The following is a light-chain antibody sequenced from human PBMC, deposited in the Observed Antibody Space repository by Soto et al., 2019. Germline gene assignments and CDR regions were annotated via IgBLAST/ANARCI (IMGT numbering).Light chain of an antibody. CDR1: QSISSW. J-gene: IGKJ1*01. CDR2: KAS. Sequence: DIQMTQSPSTLSASVGDRVTITCRASQSISSWLAWYQQKPGKAPKLLTYKASSVESGVPSRFSGSGSGTEFTLTISSLQPDDFATYYCLQYNNYPWTFGQGTKVEIK. CDR3: LQYNNYPWT. V-gene: IGKV1-5*03.